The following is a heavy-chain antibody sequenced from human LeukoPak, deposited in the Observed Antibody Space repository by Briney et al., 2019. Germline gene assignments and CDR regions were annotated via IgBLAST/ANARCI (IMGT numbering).Heavy chain of an antibody. CDR3: ARSALGPASDYYYMDV. D-gene: IGHD1-14*01. V-gene: IGHV5-51*04. Sequence: GESLKISCKGSGYSFTSYWIGWVRQMPGKGLEWMGIIYPGDSDTRYSPSFQGQVTISADKPISTAYLQWSSLKASDTAMYYCARSALGPASDYYYMDVWGKGTTVTVSS. CDR2: IYPGDSDT. CDR1: GYSFTSYW. J-gene: IGHJ6*03.